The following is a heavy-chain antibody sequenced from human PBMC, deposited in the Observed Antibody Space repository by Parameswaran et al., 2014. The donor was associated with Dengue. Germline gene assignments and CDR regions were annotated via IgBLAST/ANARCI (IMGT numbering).Heavy chain of an antibody. V-gene: IGHV1-2*02. J-gene: IGHJ5*02. D-gene: IGHD3-10*01. CDR2: INPNSGGT. CDR3: ARLWFGENVDP. Sequence: WVRQAPGQGLEWMGWINPNSGGTNYAQKFQGRVTMTRDTSISTAYMELSRLRSDDTAVYYCARLWFGENVDPWGQGTLVTVSS.